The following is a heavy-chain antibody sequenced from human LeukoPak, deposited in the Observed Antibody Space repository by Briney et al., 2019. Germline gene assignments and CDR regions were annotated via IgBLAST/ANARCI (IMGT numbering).Heavy chain of an antibody. CDR1: GFIFSNYD. V-gene: IGHV3-13*01. J-gene: IGHJ6*02. D-gene: IGHD2/OR15-2a*01. Sequence: GGSLRLSCAASGFIFSNYDMHWVRQVTGKGLEWVSSIGTVGDSYYSESVKGRFTISRENAKNSWYLQMSSLRAGDTAVYYCLRDCNNIRCSGARMYVWGQGTTVIVSS. CDR3: LRDCNNIRCSGARMYV. CDR2: IGTVGDS.